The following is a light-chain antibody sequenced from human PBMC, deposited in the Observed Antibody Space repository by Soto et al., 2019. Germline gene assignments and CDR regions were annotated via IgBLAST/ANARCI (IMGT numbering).Light chain of an antibody. CDR3: SSYAASNNFYFV. CDR2: EVT. Sequence: QSVLTQPPSASGPPGQSVTISCTGTSSDVGGYNYVSWYQQYPGRAPKLMIYEVTKRPSGVPDRLSGSKSGNTASLTVSGLQAEDEADYYCSSYAASNNFYFVFGGGTKVTVL. V-gene: IGLV2-8*01. J-gene: IGLJ3*02. CDR1: SSDVGGYNY.